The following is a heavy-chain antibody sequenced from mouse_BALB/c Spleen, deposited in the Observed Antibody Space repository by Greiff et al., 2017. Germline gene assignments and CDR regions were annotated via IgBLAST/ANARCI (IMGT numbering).Heavy chain of an antibody. Sequence: EVKLMESGAELVKPGASVKLSCTASGFNIKDTYMHWVKQRPEQGLEWIGRIDPANGNTKYDPKFQGKATITADTSSNTAYLQLSSLTSEDTAVYYCARDDYGYYFDYWGQGTTLTVSS. CDR3: ARDDYGYYFDY. D-gene: IGHD1-1*01. J-gene: IGHJ2*01. CDR1: GFNIKDTY. V-gene: IGHV14-3*02. CDR2: IDPANGNT.